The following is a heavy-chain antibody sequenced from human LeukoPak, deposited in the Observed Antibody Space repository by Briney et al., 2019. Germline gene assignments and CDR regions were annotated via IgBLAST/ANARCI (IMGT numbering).Heavy chain of an antibody. CDR1: GGSFSGYY. Sequence: SETLSLTCAVYGGSFSGYYWSWIRQPPGKGLEWIGEINHSGSTNYNPSLKSRVTISVDTSKDQFSLKLSSVTAADTAVYYCARTRIQGLLWSEQTYYYMDVWGKGTTVTISS. J-gene: IGHJ6*03. D-gene: IGHD3-10*01. CDR3: ARTRIQGLLWSEQTYYYMDV. V-gene: IGHV4-34*01. CDR2: INHSGST.